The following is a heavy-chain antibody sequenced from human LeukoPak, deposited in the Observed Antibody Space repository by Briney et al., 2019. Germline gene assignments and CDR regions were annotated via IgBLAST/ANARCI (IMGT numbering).Heavy chain of an antibody. J-gene: IGHJ6*03. CDR2: IKQDGSEK. Sequence: GGSLRLSCAASGFTFSSYWMSWVRQAPGKGLEWVANIKQDGSEKYYVDSVKGRFTISRDNAKSSLYLQMNSLRAEDTAVYYCASFVLEWLFDYYMDVWGKGTTVTVSS. CDR3: ASFVLEWLFDYYMDV. CDR1: GFTFSSYW. V-gene: IGHV3-7*01. D-gene: IGHD3-3*01.